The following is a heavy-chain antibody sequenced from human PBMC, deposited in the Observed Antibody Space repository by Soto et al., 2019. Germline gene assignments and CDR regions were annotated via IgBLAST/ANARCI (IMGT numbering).Heavy chain of an antibody. D-gene: IGHD6-19*01. CDR2: IIPIFGTA. Sequence: QVQLVQSGAEVKKPGSSVKVSYKASGGTFSSYAISWVRQAPGQGLEWMGGIIPIFGTANYEQKFQGRVTITADESTSTAYMELSSLRSEDTAVYYCARRTSSGWSRWFDPWGQGTLVTVSS. J-gene: IGHJ5*02. CDR1: GGTFSSYA. CDR3: ARRTSSGWSRWFDP. V-gene: IGHV1-69*12.